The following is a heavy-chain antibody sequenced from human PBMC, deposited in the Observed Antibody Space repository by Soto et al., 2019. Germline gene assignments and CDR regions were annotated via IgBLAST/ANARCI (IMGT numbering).Heavy chain of an antibody. D-gene: IGHD6-6*01. V-gene: IGHV1-3*01. CDR3: ARASPAPYFDY. Sequence: EASVKVSCKASGYTFTSYAMHLVRQAPGQRLEWMGWINAGNGNTKYSQKFQGRVTITRDTSASTAYMELSSLRSEDTAVYYCARASPAPYFDYWGQGTLVTVSS. CDR1: GYTFTSYA. CDR2: INAGNGNT. J-gene: IGHJ4*02.